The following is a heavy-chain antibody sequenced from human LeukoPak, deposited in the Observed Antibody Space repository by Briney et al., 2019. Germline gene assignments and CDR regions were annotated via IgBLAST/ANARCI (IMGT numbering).Heavy chain of an antibody. Sequence: ASVKVSCKASGYTFTGYYMHWVRQAPGQGLEWMGWINPNSGGTNYAQKFQGRVTMTRDTSISTAYMELSRLRSDDTAVYYCASAGIAAAGTYYFDYWGQGTLVTVSS. J-gene: IGHJ4*02. CDR2: INPNSGGT. CDR1: GYTFTGYY. CDR3: ASAGIAAAGTYYFDY. D-gene: IGHD6-13*01. V-gene: IGHV1-2*02.